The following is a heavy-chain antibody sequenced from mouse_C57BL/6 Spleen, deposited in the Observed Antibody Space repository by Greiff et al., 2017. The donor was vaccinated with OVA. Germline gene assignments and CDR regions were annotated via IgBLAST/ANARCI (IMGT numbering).Heavy chain of an antibody. Sequence: QVQLQQPGAELVRPGSSVKLSCKASGYTFTSYWMDWVKQRPGQGLEWIGNIYPSDSETHYNQKFKDKATLTVDKSSSTAYMQLSSLTSEDSAVYYCARQVVTTGAMAYWGQGTSVTVSS. J-gene: IGHJ4*01. V-gene: IGHV1-61*01. CDR1: GYTFTSYW. D-gene: IGHD2-1*01. CDR3: ARQVVTTGAMAY. CDR2: IYPSDSET.